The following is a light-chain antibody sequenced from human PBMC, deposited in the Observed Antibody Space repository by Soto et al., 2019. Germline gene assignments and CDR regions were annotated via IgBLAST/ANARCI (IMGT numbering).Light chain of an antibody. CDR2: EVS. V-gene: IGLV2-14*01. CDR1: SSDVGGYNY. CDR3: SSYTTTNTYV. J-gene: IGLJ1*01. Sequence: QSVLTQPASVTGSPGQSITISCTGTSSDVGGYNYVSWYQQYPGKAPKLLIYEVSYRPSGVSNRFSGSKSGNTASLTISGLQAEDEADYYCSSYTTTNTYVFGTGTNTVL.